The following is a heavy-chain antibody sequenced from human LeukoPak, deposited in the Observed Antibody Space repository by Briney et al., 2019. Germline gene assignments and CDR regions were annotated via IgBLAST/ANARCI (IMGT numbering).Heavy chain of an antibody. D-gene: IGHD3-22*01. CDR1: GFTFSSYW. J-gene: IGHJ4*02. CDR3: ARVITMIVVVITAPGYFDY. Sequence: GGSLRLSCAASGFTFSSYWMSWVRRAPGKGLEWVANIKQDGSEKYYVDSVKGRFTISRDNAKNSLYLQMNSLRAEDTAVYYCARVITMIVVVITAPGYFDYWGQGTLVTVSS. CDR2: IKQDGSEK. V-gene: IGHV3-7*01.